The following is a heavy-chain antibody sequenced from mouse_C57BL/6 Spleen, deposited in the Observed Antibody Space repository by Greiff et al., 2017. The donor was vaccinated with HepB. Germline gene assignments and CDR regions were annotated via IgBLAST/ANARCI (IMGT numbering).Heavy chain of an antibody. D-gene: IGHD2-5*01. Sequence: EVQLQQSGPELVKPGASVKMSCKASGYTFTDYNMHWVKQSHGKSLEWIGYINPNNGGTSYNQKFKGKATLNVNKSSSTAYMELRSLTSEDSAVYYCAYSNYDLFAYWGQGTLVTVSA. V-gene: IGHV1-22*01. CDR3: AYSNYDLFAY. CDR1: GYTFTDYN. J-gene: IGHJ3*01. CDR2: INPNNGGT.